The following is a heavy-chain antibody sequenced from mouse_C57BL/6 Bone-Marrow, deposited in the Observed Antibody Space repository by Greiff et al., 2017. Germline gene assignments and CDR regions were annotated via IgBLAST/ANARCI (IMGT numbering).Heavy chain of an antibody. Sequence: EVQLQQSGAELVRPGASVKLSCTASGFNFKDDYMHWVKQRPEQGLEWIGWIDPENGDTEYASKFQGKATITADTSSNTAYLQLSSLTSEDTAVYYCTTNDDDPAWFADWGKGTLVTVAA. V-gene: IGHV14-4*01. CDR3: TTNDDDPAWFAD. CDR1: GFNFKDDY. CDR2: IDPENGDT. J-gene: IGHJ3*01. D-gene: IGHD2-4*01.